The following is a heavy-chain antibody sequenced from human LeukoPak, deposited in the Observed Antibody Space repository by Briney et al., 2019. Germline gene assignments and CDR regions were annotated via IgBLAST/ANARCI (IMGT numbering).Heavy chain of an antibody. J-gene: IGHJ4*02. Sequence: GGSLRLSCATSGFTFSDYYMSWIRQAPGKGLEWVSYISKSGTTIYYADSVKGRFTISRDNAKNSLPLYMNSLRAEDTAVYFCARDGDDTYYFDSWGQGALVTVSS. V-gene: IGHV3-11*01. CDR1: GFTFSDYY. CDR2: ISKSGTTI. CDR3: ARDGDDTYYFDS.